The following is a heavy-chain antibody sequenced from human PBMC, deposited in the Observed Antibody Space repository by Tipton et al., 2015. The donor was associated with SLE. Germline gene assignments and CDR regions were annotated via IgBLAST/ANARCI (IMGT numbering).Heavy chain of an antibody. D-gene: IGHD3-10*01. J-gene: IGHJ3*02. CDR3: ARDRTRKGEAFDI. CDR1: GGTFSSYA. CDR2: FIPLFVTA. Sequence: QLVQSGAEVKKPGSSVKVSCKASGGTFSSYAISWVRQAPGQGLEWMGGFIPLFVTANYAQKFQGRVTITADESTSTAYMELSSLRSEDTAVYYCARDRTRKGEAFDIWGQGTMVTVSS. V-gene: IGHV1-69*01.